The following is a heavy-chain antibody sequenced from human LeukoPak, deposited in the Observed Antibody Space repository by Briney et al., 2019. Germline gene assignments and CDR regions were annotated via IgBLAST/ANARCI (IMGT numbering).Heavy chain of an antibody. CDR1: GYTFTGYY. J-gene: IGHJ5*02. CDR3: ARDRTMVRGEVPNWFDP. D-gene: IGHD3-10*01. V-gene: IGHV1-2*06. CDR2: INPNSGST. Sequence: SVKVSCKASGYTFTGYYLHWVRQAPGQGLEWMGRINPNSGSTNYAQTFQGRVTMTRDTSISTAYMELSRLRSDDTAVYYCARDRTMVRGEVPNWFDPWGQGTLVTVSS.